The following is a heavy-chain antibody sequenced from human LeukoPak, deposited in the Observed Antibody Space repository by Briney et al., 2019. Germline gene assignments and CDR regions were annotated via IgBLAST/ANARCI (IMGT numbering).Heavy chain of an antibody. Sequence: ASETLSLTCTVSGGSISSSSYYWSWIRQPPGKGLEWIGYIYYSGSTSYNPSLKSRVTISVDTSKNQISLKVRSVTAADTAVYYCARTTEDCSSTSCYQYWFDPWGQGTLVTVSS. V-gene: IGHV4-61*01. CDR3: ARTTEDCSSTSCYQYWFDP. D-gene: IGHD2-2*01. CDR1: GGSISSSSYY. CDR2: IYYSGST. J-gene: IGHJ5*02.